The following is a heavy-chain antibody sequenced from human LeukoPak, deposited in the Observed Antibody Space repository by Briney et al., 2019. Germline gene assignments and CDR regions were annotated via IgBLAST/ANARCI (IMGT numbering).Heavy chain of an antibody. CDR1: GFTFSSYA. CDR3: AKGVKSIAARPSFDY. Sequence: GGSLRLSCAASGFTFSSYAMSWVRQAPGKGLEWVSAISGSGGSTYYADSVKGRFTISRDNSKNTLYLQMNSLRAEDTAVYYSAKGVKSIAARPSFDYWGQGTLVTVSS. V-gene: IGHV3-23*01. D-gene: IGHD6-6*01. CDR2: ISGSGGST. J-gene: IGHJ4*02.